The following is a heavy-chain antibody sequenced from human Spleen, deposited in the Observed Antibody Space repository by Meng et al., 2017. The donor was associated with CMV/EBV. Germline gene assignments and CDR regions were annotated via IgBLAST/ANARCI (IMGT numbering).Heavy chain of an antibody. J-gene: IGHJ3*02. Sequence: SVKVSCKASRGTLNSYAFSWLRQAPGQGPEWMGYWDPTFASPTYAQHLQGRITITTDESTSTTYMEISSLRVEDTAVYYCARDLGARAPFDIWGQGTLVTVSS. V-gene: IGHV1-69*05. CDR2: WDPTFASP. D-gene: IGHD1-26*01. CDR1: RGTLNSYA. CDR3: ARDLGARAPFDI.